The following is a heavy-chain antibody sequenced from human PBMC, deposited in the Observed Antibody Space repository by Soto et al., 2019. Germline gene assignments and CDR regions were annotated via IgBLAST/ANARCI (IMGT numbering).Heavy chain of an antibody. Sequence: QITLKESGPTLVKPTETLTLTCSFSGFSLSTSGVGVGWLRQPPGKALEWLAVIFWNDDQRYSPSLRSRLTITKDTSRNQVVLTMTNMDPEDTATYSCAHRGGGVWGHYRYMRVWFDLWGQGTPVTVSS. J-gene: IGHJ5*02. CDR2: IFWNDDQ. D-gene: IGHD3-16*02. CDR3: AHRGGGVWGHYRYMRVWFDL. V-gene: IGHV2-5*01. CDR1: GFSLSTSGVG.